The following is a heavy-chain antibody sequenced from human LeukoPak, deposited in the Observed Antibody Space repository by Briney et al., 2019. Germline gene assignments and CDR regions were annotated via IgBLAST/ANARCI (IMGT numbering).Heavy chain of an antibody. J-gene: IGHJ3*02. V-gene: IGHV1-18*01. D-gene: IGHD4-17*01. CDR1: GYTFTSYG. CDR3: ARFGAYGDYVGAFDI. Sequence: VASVKVSCKASGYTFTSYGISWVRQAPGQGLEWMGWISAYNGNTNYAQKLQGRVTMTTDTSTSTAYMELRSLRSDDTAVYYCARFGAYGDYVGAFDIWGQGTMVTASS. CDR2: ISAYNGNT.